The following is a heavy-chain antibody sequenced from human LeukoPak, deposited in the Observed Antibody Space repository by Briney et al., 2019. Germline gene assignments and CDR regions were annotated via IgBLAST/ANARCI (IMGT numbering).Heavy chain of an antibody. J-gene: IGHJ4*02. D-gene: IGHD2-2*01. CDR1: GFTFSSYA. CDR3: AKDYRYCSSTSCSNYFDY. V-gene: IGHV3-23*01. Sequence: PGGSLRLSCAASGFTFSSYAMSWVRQAPGKGLEWVSAISGSGGSTYYADSVKGRFTISRDNSKNTLYLQMNSLRAEDTAVYYCAKDYRYCSSTSCSNYFDYWGQGTLVTVSS. CDR2: ISGSGGST.